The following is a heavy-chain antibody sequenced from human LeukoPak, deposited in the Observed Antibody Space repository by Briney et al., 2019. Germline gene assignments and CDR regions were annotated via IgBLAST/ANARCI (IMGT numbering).Heavy chain of an antibody. CDR3: AREYCSGGSCYFRIDY. CDR1: GYTFTSYA. Sequence: ASVKVSCKASGYTFTSYAMHWVRQAPGQRLEWMGWINAGNGNTKYSQEFQGRVTMTRDTSTSTVYMELSSLRSEDTAVYYCAREYCSGGSCYFRIDYWGQGTLVTVSS. J-gene: IGHJ4*02. CDR2: INAGNGNT. D-gene: IGHD2-15*01. V-gene: IGHV1-3*03.